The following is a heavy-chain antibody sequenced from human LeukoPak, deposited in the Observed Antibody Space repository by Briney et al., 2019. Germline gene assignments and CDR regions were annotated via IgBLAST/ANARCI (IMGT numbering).Heavy chain of an antibody. V-gene: IGHV4-34*01. CDR3: ARGRSSGWYYVWFDP. D-gene: IGHD6-19*01. CDR1: GGSFSGYY. CDR2: INHSGST. J-gene: IGHJ5*02. Sequence: SETLSLTCAVYGGSFSGYYWSWIRQPPGKGLEWIGEINHSGSTSYNPSLKSRVTISVDTSKNQFSLKLSSVTAADTAVYYCARGRSSGWYYVWFDPWGQGTLVTVSS.